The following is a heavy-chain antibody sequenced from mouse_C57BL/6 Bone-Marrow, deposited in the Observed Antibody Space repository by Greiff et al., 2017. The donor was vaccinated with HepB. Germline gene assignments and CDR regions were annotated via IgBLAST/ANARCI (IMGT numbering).Heavy chain of an antibody. CDR3: ARGARATGFDS. D-gene: IGHD3-1*01. J-gene: IGHJ2*01. CDR2: IYPGDGDC. V-gene: IGHV1-80*01. Sequence: QVQLQQSGAELVRPGSSVKISCKASGYAFSNYWMNWVKQRPGQGLEWIGQIYPGDGDCNHNGKFKGKATLTADKSSSAAYMQLSSLTSEDSAVYFCARGARATGFDSWGQGTTLTVSS. CDR1: GYAFSNYW.